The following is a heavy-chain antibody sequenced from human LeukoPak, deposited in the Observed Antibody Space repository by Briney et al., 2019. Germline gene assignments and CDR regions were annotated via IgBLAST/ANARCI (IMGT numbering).Heavy chain of an antibody. Sequence: GGSLRLSCAASGFTFSSYWMSWVRQAPGKGLEWVGRIKTKIDGGTTDYAAPVKGRFTISRDDSKNTLYLQMNSLKTEDTAVYYCTKRRGYSGNGNFDYWGQGTLVTVSS. CDR2: IKTKIDGGTT. V-gene: IGHV3-15*01. CDR3: TKRRGYSGNGNFDY. J-gene: IGHJ4*02. CDR1: GFTFSSYW. D-gene: IGHD5-12*01.